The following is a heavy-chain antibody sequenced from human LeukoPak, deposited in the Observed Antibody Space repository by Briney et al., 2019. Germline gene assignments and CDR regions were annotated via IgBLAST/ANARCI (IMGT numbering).Heavy chain of an antibody. V-gene: IGHV3-21*01. Sequence: GGSLRLSCAASGFTFSSYSMNWVRQAPGKGLEWVSSISRTSTYTYYADSLKGRFTISRDNAKNSLYLQMNSLRAEDTAVYYCARDPGYSYGSGCWGQGTLVTVTS. D-gene: IGHD5-18*01. CDR1: GFTFSSYS. J-gene: IGHJ4*02. CDR2: ISRTSTYT. CDR3: ARDPGYSYGSGC.